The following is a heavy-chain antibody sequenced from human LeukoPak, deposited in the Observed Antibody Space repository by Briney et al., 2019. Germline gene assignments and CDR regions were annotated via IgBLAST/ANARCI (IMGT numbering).Heavy chain of an antibody. V-gene: IGHV4-59*01. D-gene: IGHD6-13*01. J-gene: IGHJ4*02. CDR2: VFDSGST. CDR1: GGSISNYW. Sequence: SETLSLTCTVSGGSISNYWWSWIRQPPGKGLEWIGYVFDSGSTNYNPSLKSRVTISVDTSKKQFSLKLNSVTAADTAVYYCARGYSSTWNYFDYWGQGTLVTVS. CDR3: ARGYSSTWNYFDY.